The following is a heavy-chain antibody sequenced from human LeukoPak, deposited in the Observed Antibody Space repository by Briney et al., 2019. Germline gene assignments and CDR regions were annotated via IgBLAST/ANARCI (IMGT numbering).Heavy chain of an antibody. CDR3: PMLEMATISQGLFDS. CDR2: MIPIFGTA. Sequence: SVKVSCKASGGTFISYAISWVRQAPGQGGEWRGEMIPIFGTANYAQKFQGRVTINTDESTSTAYMELSSLTSEDTAVYYCPMLEMATISQGLFDSWGQGTLVTVSS. CDR1: GGTFISYA. V-gene: IGHV1-69*05. D-gene: IGHD5-24*01. J-gene: IGHJ4*02.